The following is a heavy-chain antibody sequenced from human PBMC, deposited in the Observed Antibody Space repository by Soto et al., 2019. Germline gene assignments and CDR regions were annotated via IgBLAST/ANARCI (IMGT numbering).Heavy chain of an antibody. CDR1: GGTFSSYA. Sequence: QVQLVQSGAEVKKPGSSVKVSCKASGGTFSSYAISWVRQAPGQGLEWMGGFIPIFGTANYAQKFQGRVTITADESTSTAYMELSSLRSEDTAVYYCARVGGDFNYYDSSPLDYWGQGTLVTVSS. CDR3: ARVGGDFNYYDSSPLDY. J-gene: IGHJ4*02. V-gene: IGHV1-69*01. D-gene: IGHD3-22*01. CDR2: FIPIFGTA.